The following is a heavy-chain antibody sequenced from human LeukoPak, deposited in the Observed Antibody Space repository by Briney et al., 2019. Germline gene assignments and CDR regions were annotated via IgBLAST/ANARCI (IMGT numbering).Heavy chain of an antibody. D-gene: IGHD3-3*01. CDR1: GGSFSSGSYY. Sequence: PSETLSLTCTVSGGSFSSGSYYWSWIRQPAGKGLEWIGRIYTSGSTNYNPSLKSRVTISVDTSKNQFSLKLSSVTAADTAVYYCARDRITIFGVVTLDYWGQGTLVTVSS. CDR2: IYTSGST. V-gene: IGHV4-61*02. J-gene: IGHJ4*02. CDR3: ARDRITIFGVVTLDY.